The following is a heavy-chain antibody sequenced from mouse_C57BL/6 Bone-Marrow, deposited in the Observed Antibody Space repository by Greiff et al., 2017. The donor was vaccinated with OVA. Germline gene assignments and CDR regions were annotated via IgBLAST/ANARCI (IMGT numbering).Heavy chain of an antibody. CDR3: ATVPRYAMDY. V-gene: IGHV1-66*01. CDR2: IYPGSGHP. D-gene: IGHD5-1*01. Sequence: QVQLQQSGPELVKPGASVKISCKASGYSFTSYYIPWVKQRPGQGLEWIGWIYPGSGHPKYNEKFKGKATLTADTSSSTAYMQLSSLTSEDAAVYYCATVPRYAMDYWGQGTSVTVSA. CDR1: GYSFTSYY. J-gene: IGHJ4*01.